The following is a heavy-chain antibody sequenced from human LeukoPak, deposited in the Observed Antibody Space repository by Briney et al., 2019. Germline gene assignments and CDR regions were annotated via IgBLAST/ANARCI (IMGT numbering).Heavy chain of an antibody. D-gene: IGHD4-17*01. V-gene: IGHV3-7*01. CDR3: ARVSEQTTVTTFDY. J-gene: IGHJ4*02. CDR2: IKQDGSEK. Sequence: EGSLRLSCAASGFTFSSYWMSWVRQAPGKGLEWVANIKQDGSEKYYVDSVKGRFTISRDNAKNSLYLQMNSLRAEDTAVYYCARVSEQTTVTTFDYWGQGTLVTVSS. CDR1: GFTFSSYW.